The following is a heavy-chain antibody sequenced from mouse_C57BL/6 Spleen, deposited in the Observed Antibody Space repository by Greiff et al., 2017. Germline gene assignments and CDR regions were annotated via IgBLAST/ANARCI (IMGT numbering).Heavy chain of an antibody. V-gene: IGHV1-85*01. Sequence: QVQLQQPGPELVKPGASVKLSCKASGYTFTSYCIHWVKQRPGQGLEWIGWIYPTDSSTNYNEKFKGKATLTVDKSSSTAYMELHSLTSEDSAVYSGARGGATGYFDYWGQGTTLTVSS. CDR3: ARGGATGYFDY. J-gene: IGHJ2*01. CDR1: GYTFTSYC. D-gene: IGHD6-1*01. CDR2: IYPTDSST.